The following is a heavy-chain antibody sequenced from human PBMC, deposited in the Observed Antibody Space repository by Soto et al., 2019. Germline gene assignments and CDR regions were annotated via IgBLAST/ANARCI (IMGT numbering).Heavy chain of an antibody. CDR1: GYTFTSYG. J-gene: IGHJ4*02. D-gene: IGHD6-13*01. Sequence: ASVKVPCKASGYTFTSYGISWVRQAPAQGLEWMGWISAYNGNPNYAQKLQGRVTMTTEKSTSTAYMDLSSLRSEDTAVYYCAINPAAGLDYWGQGTLVTVSS. V-gene: IGHV1-18*04. CDR2: ISAYNGNP. CDR3: AINPAAGLDY.